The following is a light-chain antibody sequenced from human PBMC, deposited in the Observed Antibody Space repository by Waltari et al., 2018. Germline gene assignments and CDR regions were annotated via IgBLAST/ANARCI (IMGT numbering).Light chain of an antibody. V-gene: IGLV2-14*03. CDR2: DVN. Sequence: QSALTQPASVSGSPGQSLTISGTGTSIYLGSYNFVSWYQQHPHKAPRLIMYDVNSRPSGVSIRFSGSKSGTTASLTISDLQGEDEADYYCSAYTTGRNIVFGGGTKLTVL. CDR3: SAYTTGRNIV. J-gene: IGLJ2*01. CDR1: SIYLGSYNF.